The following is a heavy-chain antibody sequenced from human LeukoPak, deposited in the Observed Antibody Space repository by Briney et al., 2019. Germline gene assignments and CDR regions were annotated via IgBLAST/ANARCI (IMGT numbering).Heavy chain of an antibody. CDR1: GFTFSSYS. J-gene: IGHJ1*01. Sequence: PGGSLRLSCAASGFTFSSYSMNWVRQAPGKGLEWVSSISSSSSYIYYADSVKGRFTISRDNAKNSLYLQMNSLRAEDTAVYYCARDRRSGIAAAGTNFQHWGQGTLVTVSS. CDR2: ISSSSSYI. D-gene: IGHD6-13*01. CDR3: ARDRRSGIAAAGTNFQH. V-gene: IGHV3-21*01.